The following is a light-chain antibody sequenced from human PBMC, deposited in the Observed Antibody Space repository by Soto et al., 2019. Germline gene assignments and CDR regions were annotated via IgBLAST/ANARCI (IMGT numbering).Light chain of an antibody. CDR1: SSNIGSNT. Sequence: QSVLTQPPSASGTPGQRVTISCSGSSSNIGSNTVNWYQQLQGTAPKLLIYSNNQRPSGVPDRFSGSKSGTSASLAISGLQSEDEADYYCAAWDDSLNGAVFGGGTQLTVL. CDR3: AAWDDSLNGAV. J-gene: IGLJ7*01. CDR2: SNN. V-gene: IGLV1-44*01.